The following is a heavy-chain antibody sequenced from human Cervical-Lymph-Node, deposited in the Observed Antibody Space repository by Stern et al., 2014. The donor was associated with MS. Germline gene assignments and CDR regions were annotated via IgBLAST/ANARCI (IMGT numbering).Heavy chain of an antibody. CDR3: AREEYGSGSYCAY. V-gene: IGHV1-3*01. CDR1: GYTFSNYA. Sequence: VQLVQSGAEVKKPGASVKVSCKASGYTFSNYALHWVRQAPGQRLEWMGWINGGNGDTKYSQKFQGRVTITRDTSASTVHMELSSLRSEDTAVYYCAREEYGSGSYCAYWGQGTLVTVTS. J-gene: IGHJ4*02. D-gene: IGHD3-10*01. CDR2: INGGNGDT.